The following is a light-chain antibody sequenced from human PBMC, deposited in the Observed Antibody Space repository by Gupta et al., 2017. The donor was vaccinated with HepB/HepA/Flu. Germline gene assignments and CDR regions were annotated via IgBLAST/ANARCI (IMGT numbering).Light chain of an antibody. CDR3: QQYDSSPLT. CDR2: GAS. V-gene: IGKV3-20*01. CDR1: QSVSSNY. Sequence: EIVLTQSPGTLSLSPGERATLSCRASQSVSSNYLAWYQQKPGQAPRLLIYGASSRATGIPDRFSGSGSGTDFTLTISRLEPADFAVYCCQQYDSSPLTFGGGTKVEIK. J-gene: IGKJ4*01.